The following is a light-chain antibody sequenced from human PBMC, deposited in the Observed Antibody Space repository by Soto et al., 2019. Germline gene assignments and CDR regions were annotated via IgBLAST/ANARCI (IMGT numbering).Light chain of an antibody. J-gene: IGKJ1*01. CDR2: AAS. V-gene: IGKV3-15*01. Sequence: EIVMTQSPATLSVSPGERATLSCRASQSLSFNLAWYQQKPGQAPRLLIYAASTRATGIPARFSGSGSGTEFTLTISSLQSGDFAVYYCQQYYRWPQTFGQGTKVDNK. CDR3: QQYYRWPQT. CDR1: QSLSFN.